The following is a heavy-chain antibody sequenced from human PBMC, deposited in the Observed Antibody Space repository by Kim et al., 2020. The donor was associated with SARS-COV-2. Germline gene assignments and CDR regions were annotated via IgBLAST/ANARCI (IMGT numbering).Heavy chain of an antibody. CDR2: ISSSGSTI. Sequence: GGSLRLSCAASGFTFSSYEMNWVRQAPGKGLEWVSYISSSGSTIYYADSVKGRFTISRDNAKNSLYLQMNSLRAEDTAVYYCARVLGPYYDFWSGYRAELVGGFYGYWGQGTLVTVSS. CDR3: ARVLGPYYDFWSGYRAELVGGFYGY. D-gene: IGHD3-3*01. V-gene: IGHV3-48*03. CDR1: GFTFSSYE. J-gene: IGHJ4*02.